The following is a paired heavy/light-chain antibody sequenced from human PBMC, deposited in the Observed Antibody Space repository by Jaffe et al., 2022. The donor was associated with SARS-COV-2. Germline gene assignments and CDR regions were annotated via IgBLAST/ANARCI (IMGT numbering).Heavy chain of an antibody. CDR1: GFTFSNYA. J-gene: IGHJ6*02. V-gene: IGHV3-48*02. CDR2: ISSVGSSV. Sequence: EVQLVESGGGLVQPGGSLRLSCAASGFTFSNYAMNWVRQAPVMGLEWVSYISSVGSSVYYADSVKGRFTISRDNAKNSLYLQMNSLRDEDTAVYYCARRGYYYDGMDVWGQGTTVTVSS. CDR3: ARRGYYYDGMDV.
Light chain of an antibody. CDR1: SSDVGSHNR. CDR2: EVS. J-gene: IGLJ1*01. Sequence: QSALTQPPSVSGSPGQSVTISCIGTSSDVGSHNRVSWYQQPPGTAPKLMIYEVSNRPSGVPDRFSGSKSGNTASLTISGLQAEDEADYYCNSYTSSSTYVFGTGTKVTVL. V-gene: IGLV2-18*02. CDR3: NSYTSSSTYV.